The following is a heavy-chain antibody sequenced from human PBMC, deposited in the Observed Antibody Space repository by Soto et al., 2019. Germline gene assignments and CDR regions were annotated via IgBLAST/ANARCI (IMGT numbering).Heavy chain of an antibody. CDR3: ARGKSINYDSSGPGAFDI. CDR1: GGTFSSYA. Sequence: SSVTVACKAAGGTFSSYAIIWVRQAPGQGLEWMGGIIPIFGTANYAQKFQGRVTITADESTSTAYMELSSLRSEDTAVYYCARGKSINYDSSGPGAFDIWGQGTMVTVSS. V-gene: IGHV1-69*13. D-gene: IGHD3-22*01. J-gene: IGHJ3*02. CDR2: IIPIFGTA.